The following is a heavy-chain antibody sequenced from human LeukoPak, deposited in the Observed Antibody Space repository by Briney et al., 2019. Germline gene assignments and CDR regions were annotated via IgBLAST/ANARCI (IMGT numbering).Heavy chain of an antibody. CDR2: ISGGGETT. Sequence: PGGSLRLSCAASGFTFNNYAMNWVRQAPGKGLEWVSSISGGGETTYYADSAKGRFTISRDNSQNTLYLQMNSLRAEDTAVYYCAKVGGGYQLLYDYFDYWGQGTLVTVSS. J-gene: IGHJ4*02. CDR1: GFTFNNYA. D-gene: IGHD2-2*02. CDR3: AKVGGGYQLLYDYFDY. V-gene: IGHV3-23*01.